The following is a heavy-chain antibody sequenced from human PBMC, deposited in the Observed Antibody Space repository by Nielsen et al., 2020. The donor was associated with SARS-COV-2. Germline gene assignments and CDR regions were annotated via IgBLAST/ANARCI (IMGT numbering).Heavy chain of an antibody. CDR3: ARWAGLPDY. CDR1: GYTFTGYY. V-gene: IGHV1-2*06. CDR2: INPNSGGT. J-gene: IGHJ4*02. D-gene: IGHD6-19*01. Sequence: ASVKVSCKASGYTFTGYYMHWVRQAPGQGPEWMGRINPNSGGTNYAQKFQGRVTMTRDTSASTAYMELSSLRSEDTAVYYCARWAGLPDYWGQGTLVTVSS.